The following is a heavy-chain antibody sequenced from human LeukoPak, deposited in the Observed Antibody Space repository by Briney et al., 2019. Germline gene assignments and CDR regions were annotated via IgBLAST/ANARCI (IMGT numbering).Heavy chain of an antibody. V-gene: IGHV4-34*01. CDR2: IHHSGST. CDR1: GRSFSGYY. D-gene: IGHD6-6*01. Sequence: SETLSLTCAVYGRSFSGYYWSWIRQPPGKGLEWIGEIHHSGSTNYNPSLKSRVTISVDTSKNQFSLKLSSVTAADTAVYYCVRAPRSSPYYYYYYGMDVWGQGTTVTVSS. J-gene: IGHJ6*02. CDR3: VRAPRSSPYYYYYYGMDV.